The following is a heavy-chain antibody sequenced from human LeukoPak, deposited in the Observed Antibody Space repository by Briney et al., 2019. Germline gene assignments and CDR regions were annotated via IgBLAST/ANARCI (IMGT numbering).Heavy chain of an antibody. D-gene: IGHD2-8*01. CDR1: GFTFSTYC. Sequence: GGSLRLSCAASGFTFSTYCMHWVRQAPGKGPMWVSRICPDGTVTNYADSVKARFIISRDNARNTVYLQMNSLRVEDTAVYYCVRADGLMVYGIDYWGQGTLVTVSS. CDR2: ICPDGTVT. CDR3: VRADGLMVYGIDY. V-gene: IGHV3-74*01. J-gene: IGHJ4*02.